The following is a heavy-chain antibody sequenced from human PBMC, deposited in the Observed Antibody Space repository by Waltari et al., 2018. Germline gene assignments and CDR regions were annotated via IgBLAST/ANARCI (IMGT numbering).Heavy chain of an antibody. V-gene: IGHV3-23*01. Sequence: EVQLLESGGGLVQPGGSLRLSCAASGFTFSSYAMSWVRQAPGKGPEWVSAISGSGGSTYYADSVKGRFTISRDNSKNTLYLQMNSLRAEDTAVYYCAKMGSYYDFWSGYYFDYFDYWGQGTLVTVSS. D-gene: IGHD3-3*01. CDR3: AKMGSYYDFWSGYYFDYFDY. CDR2: ISGSGGST. CDR1: GFTFSSYA. J-gene: IGHJ4*02.